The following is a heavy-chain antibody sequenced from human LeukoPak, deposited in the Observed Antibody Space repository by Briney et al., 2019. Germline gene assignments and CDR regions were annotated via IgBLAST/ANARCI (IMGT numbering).Heavy chain of an antibody. CDR1: GGSFSGYY. J-gene: IGHJ5*02. D-gene: IGHD2-2*01. Sequence: SETLSLTCAVYGGSFSGYYWSWIRQPPGKGLEWIGEINHSGSTNYNPSLKSRVTISVDTSKNQFSLKLSSVTAADTAVYYCARGLRGDIVVVPAAGMGNWFDPWGQGTLVTVSS. V-gene: IGHV4-34*01. CDR2: INHSGST. CDR3: ARGLRGDIVVVPAAGMGNWFDP.